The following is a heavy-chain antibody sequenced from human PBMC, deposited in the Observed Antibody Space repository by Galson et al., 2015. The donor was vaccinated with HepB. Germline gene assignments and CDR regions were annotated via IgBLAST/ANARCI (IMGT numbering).Heavy chain of an antibody. J-gene: IGHJ4*02. V-gene: IGHV3-21*01. CDR1: GFTFSSYS. Sequence: SLRLSCAASGFTFSSYSMNWVRQAPGKGLEWVSSISSSSSYIYYADSVKGRFTISRDNAKNSLYLQMNSLRAEDTAVYYCARDPPHNDYGDLRAVDYWSQGTLVTVSS. CDR3: ARDPPHNDYGDLRAVDY. CDR2: ISSSSSYI. D-gene: IGHD4-17*01.